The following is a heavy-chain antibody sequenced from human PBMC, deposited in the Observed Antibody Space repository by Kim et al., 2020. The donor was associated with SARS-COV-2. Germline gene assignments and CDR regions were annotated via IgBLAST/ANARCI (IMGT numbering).Heavy chain of an antibody. CDR2: FDPEDGET. J-gene: IGHJ3*02. CDR1: GYTLTELS. D-gene: IGHD6-19*01. V-gene: IGHV1-24*01. Sequence: ASVKVSCKVSGYTLTELSMHWVRQAPGKGLEWMGGFDPEDGETIYAQKFQGRVTMTEDTSTDTAYMELSSLRSEDTAVYYCATDRGEQWLTSHDAFDIWGQGTMVTVSS. CDR3: ATDRGEQWLTSHDAFDI.